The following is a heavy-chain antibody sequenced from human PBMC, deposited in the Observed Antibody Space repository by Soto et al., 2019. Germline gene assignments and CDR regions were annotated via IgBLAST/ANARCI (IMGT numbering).Heavy chain of an antibody. J-gene: IGHJ4*02. CDR1: GFTFSSYG. D-gene: IGHD5-18*01. Sequence: QVQLVESGGGVVQPGRSLRLSCAASGFTFSSYGMHWVRQAPGKGLEWVAVISYDGSNKYYADSVKGRFTISRDNSKNTLYLQMNSLRAEDTAVYYYAKGIGYSYGSPFDYWGQGTLVTVSS. CDR2: ISYDGSNK. CDR3: AKGIGYSYGSPFDY. V-gene: IGHV3-30*18.